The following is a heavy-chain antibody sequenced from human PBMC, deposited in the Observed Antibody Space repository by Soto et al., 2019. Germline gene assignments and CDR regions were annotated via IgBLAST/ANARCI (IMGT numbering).Heavy chain of an antibody. V-gene: IGHV3-30*18. CDR2: ISYDGSNK. J-gene: IGHJ4*02. CDR1: GFTFSSYG. CDR3: AKETYCSGGSCYSEADLETYFDY. D-gene: IGHD2-15*01. Sequence: QVQLVESGGGVVQPGRSLRLSCAASGFTFSSYGMHWVRQAPGKGLEWVAVISYDGSNKYYADSVKGRFTISRDNSKNTLYLQMNSLRAEDTAVYYCAKETYCSGGSCYSEADLETYFDYWGQGTLVTVSS.